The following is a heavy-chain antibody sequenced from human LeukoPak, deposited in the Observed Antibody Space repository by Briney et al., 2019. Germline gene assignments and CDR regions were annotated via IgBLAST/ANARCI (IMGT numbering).Heavy chain of an antibody. D-gene: IGHD1-1*01. CDR2: IFHSGST. J-gene: IGHJ3*02. V-gene: IGHV4-34*12. CDR1: GGSFSGYY. CDR3: ARHRGLGRAFDI. Sequence: SETLSLTCAVYGGSFSGYYWTWIRQPPGKGLEWIGVIFHSGSTNFNPSLKSRVTISLDTSKNQFSLKLSSVTAADTAVYYCARHRGLGRAFDIWGQGTMVTVSS.